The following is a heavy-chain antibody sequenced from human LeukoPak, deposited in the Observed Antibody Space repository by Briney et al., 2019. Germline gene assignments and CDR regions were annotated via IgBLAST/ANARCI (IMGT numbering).Heavy chain of an antibody. D-gene: IGHD3-10*01. CDR1: GGSISSYY. CDR2: IYYSGST. Sequence: SETLSLTCTVSGGSISSYYWSWIRQPPGKGLEWIGYIYYSGSTNYNPSLKSRVTISVDTSKDQFSLKLSSVTAADTAVYYCARASRGSGSYYPVFDYWGQGTLVTVSS. V-gene: IGHV4-59*01. CDR3: ARASRGSGSYYPVFDY. J-gene: IGHJ4*02.